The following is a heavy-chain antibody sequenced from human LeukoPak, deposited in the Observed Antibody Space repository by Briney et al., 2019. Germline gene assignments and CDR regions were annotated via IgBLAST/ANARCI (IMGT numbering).Heavy chain of an antibody. J-gene: IGHJ4*02. CDR2: ISWNGGSI. CDR1: GFTFDDYA. CDR3: AKAYCSSTSCHCDY. V-gene: IGHV3-9*03. D-gene: IGHD2-2*01. Sequence: PGGSLRLSCAASGFTFDDYATHGGRPAPRKGLEWVSGISWNGGSIGYADSVKGRLTISRDNAKHSLYLQMNSLRAEDMALYYCAKAYCSSTSCHCDYWGQGTLVTVSS.